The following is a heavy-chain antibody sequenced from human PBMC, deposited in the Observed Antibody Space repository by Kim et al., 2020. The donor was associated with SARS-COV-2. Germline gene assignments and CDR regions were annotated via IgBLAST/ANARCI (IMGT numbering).Heavy chain of an antibody. J-gene: IGHJ4*02. Sequence: GGSLRLSCAASGFTFSSYSMNWVRQAPGKGLEWVSFISSSATTIYYADSVKGRFTISRDNANNSLYLQMNSLRAEDTAVYYCARYRYADIWGQGTLVTVSS. V-gene: IGHV3-48*04. CDR1: GFTFSSYS. CDR3: ARYRYADI. D-gene: IGHD3-16*01. CDR2: ISSSATTI.